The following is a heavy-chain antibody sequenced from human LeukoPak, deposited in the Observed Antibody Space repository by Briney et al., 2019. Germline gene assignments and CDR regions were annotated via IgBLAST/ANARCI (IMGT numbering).Heavy chain of an antibody. D-gene: IGHD3-22*01. Sequence: GGSLRLSCAASGFTFSSYAMSWVRQAPGKGLEWVSAISDSGGSTYYADSVKGQFTISRDNSKNTLYLQMNSLRAEDTAVYYCAKPNYYDRGAFDIWGQGPMVTVSS. CDR2: ISDSGGST. J-gene: IGHJ3*02. CDR1: GFTFSSYA. CDR3: AKPNYYDRGAFDI. V-gene: IGHV3-23*01.